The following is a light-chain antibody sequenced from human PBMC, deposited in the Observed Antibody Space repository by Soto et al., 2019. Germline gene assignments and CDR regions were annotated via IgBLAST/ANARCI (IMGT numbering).Light chain of an antibody. CDR3: QLYNNWPPLT. J-gene: IGKJ4*01. CDR1: QSVSSSY. CDR2: GAS. V-gene: IGKV3-20*01. Sequence: EIVLTQSRATLSLSPGESAPLSCRAIQSVSSSYLAWYQQKPGQAPRLLIYGASNRATGIPDRFSGSGSGTDFTLTISRLEPEDFAVYYCQLYNNWPPLTFGGGTKV.